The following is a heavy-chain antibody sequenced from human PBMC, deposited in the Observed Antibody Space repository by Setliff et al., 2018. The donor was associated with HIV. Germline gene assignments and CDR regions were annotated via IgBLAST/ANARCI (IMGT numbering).Heavy chain of an antibody. Sequence: VASVKVSCKASGYTFTSYGISWVRQAPGQGLEWMGWISAYNGNTNYAQKLQGRVTMTTDTSTSTAYMELRSLRSDDTAVYYCARDQLLWFGDPGWFDPWGQGTLVTVS. V-gene: IGHV1-18*01. CDR1: GYTFTSYG. CDR2: ISAYNGNT. J-gene: IGHJ5*02. CDR3: ARDQLLWFGDPGWFDP. D-gene: IGHD3-10*01.